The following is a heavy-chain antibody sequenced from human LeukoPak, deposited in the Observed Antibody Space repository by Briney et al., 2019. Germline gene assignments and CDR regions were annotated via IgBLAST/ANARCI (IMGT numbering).Heavy chain of an antibody. CDR2: ISGSGGST. CDR1: GFTFSSYA. J-gene: IGHJ5*02. V-gene: IGHV3-23*01. Sequence: PGGFLRLSCAASGFTFSSYAMSWVRQAPGKGLEWVSAISGSGGSTYYAGSVKGRFTISRDNSKNTLYLQMGSLRADDMAVYYCAREISPGNWFDPWGQGTLVTVSS. D-gene: IGHD1-26*01. CDR3: AREISPGNWFDP.